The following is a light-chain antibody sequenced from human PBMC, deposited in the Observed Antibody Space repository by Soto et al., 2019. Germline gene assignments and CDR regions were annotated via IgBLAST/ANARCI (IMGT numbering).Light chain of an antibody. CDR2: DAS. CDR3: QQRGNWPLT. V-gene: IGKV3-11*01. Sequence: EIVLTQSPATLSLSPGERATLSCRASQSVSSYLAWYQQKPGQAPRLLIYDASNRATGIPDRFSGSGSGTEFTLTISSLEPEDFAVYYCQQRGNWPLTFGGGTTVEIK. CDR1: QSVSSY. J-gene: IGKJ4*01.